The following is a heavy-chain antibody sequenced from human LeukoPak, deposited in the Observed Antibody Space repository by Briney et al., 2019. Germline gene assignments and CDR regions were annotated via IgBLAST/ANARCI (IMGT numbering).Heavy chain of an antibody. Sequence: RASVKVSCKASGYSFTGYYVHWVRQAPGQGLEYMGWINPNGGTNYPQRFQGRVSMSTDTSISTAYMALSRLTPDDTAVYYCVRASSGWAFDSWGQGTLVTVSS. CDR3: VRASSGWAFDS. CDR1: GYSFTGYY. CDR2: INPNGGT. V-gene: IGHV1-2*02. D-gene: IGHD6-19*01. J-gene: IGHJ4*02.